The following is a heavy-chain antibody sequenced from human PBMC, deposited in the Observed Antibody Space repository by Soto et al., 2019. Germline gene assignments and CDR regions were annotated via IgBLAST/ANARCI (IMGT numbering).Heavy chain of an antibody. CDR2: IIPLFGST. V-gene: IGHV1-69*12. CDR1: GDIFSGYS. D-gene: IGHD5-12*01. J-gene: IGHJ4*02. CDR3: ARDLGTGYESGDY. Sequence: QVQLVQSGAEVKKPGSSVKVSCTASGDIFSGYSISWVRQAPGQGLEWMGGIIPLFGSTNYEPKFQGRVTITADQSTDTGYMELGSLKSEDTAVYYCARDLGTGYESGDYWGQGTLVTVSS.